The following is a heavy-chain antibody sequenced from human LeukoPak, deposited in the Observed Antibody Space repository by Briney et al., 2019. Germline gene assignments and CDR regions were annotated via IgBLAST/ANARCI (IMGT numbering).Heavy chain of an antibody. D-gene: IGHD3-16*01. J-gene: IGHJ5*02. Sequence: SQTLSLTCAISGDSVSSNSSAWNWIRQSPSRGLEWLGRTYYRSKWYNDYAISVKSRITINPDTSKNQFSLQLNSVTPEDTAVYYCARGSYTFGGVSNWFDPWGQGTLVTVSS. V-gene: IGHV6-1*01. CDR2: TYYRSKWYN. CDR1: GDSVSSNSSA. CDR3: ARGSYTFGGVSNWFDP.